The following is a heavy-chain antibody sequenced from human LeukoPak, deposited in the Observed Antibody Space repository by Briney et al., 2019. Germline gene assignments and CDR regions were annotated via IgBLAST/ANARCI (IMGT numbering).Heavy chain of an antibody. V-gene: IGHV4-59*01. CDR1: GGSISSYY. D-gene: IGHD2-8*01. J-gene: IGHJ4*02. Sequence: PSETQSLTCTVSGGSISSYYWSWIRQPPGKGLEWIGYIYYSGSTNYNPSLKSRVTISVDTSKNQFSLKLSSVTAADTAVYYCARDNGGYFDYWGQGTLVTVSS. CDR3: ARDNGGYFDY. CDR2: IYYSGST.